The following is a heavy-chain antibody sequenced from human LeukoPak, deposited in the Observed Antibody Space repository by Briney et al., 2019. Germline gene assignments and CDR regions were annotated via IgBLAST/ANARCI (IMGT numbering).Heavy chain of an antibody. D-gene: IGHD3-16*01. CDR2: IFTTGTT. V-gene: IGHV3-53*01. J-gene: IGHJ4*02. CDR1: GFTVSSTY. CDR3: ARGDSTYGEY. Sequence: GGSLRLSCVLSGFTVSSTYISWFRQTPGKGLEWVSVIFTTGTTYYADSVKGRFTLSRDNSKNTLYLQMNSLRAEDTAVYYCARGDSTYGEYWGQGILVTVSS.